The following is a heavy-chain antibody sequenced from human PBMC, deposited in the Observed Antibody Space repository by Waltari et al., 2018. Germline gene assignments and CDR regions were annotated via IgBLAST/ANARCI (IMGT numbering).Heavy chain of an antibody. Sequence: QLQLQESGPGLVKPSETLSLTCTVSGGSISSSSYYWGWIRQPPGKGLEWIGSIYYIGSTYYNPSLKSRVTISVDTSKNQFSLKLSSVTAADTAVYYCARRVTMVRGRPALVWFDPWGQGTLVTVSS. CDR3: ARRVTMVRGRPALVWFDP. CDR1: GGSISSSSYY. V-gene: IGHV4-39*01. CDR2: IYYIGST. D-gene: IGHD3-10*01. J-gene: IGHJ5*02.